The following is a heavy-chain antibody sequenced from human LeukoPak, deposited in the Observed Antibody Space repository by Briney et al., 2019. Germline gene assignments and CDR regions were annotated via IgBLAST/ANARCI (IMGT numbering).Heavy chain of an antibody. CDR1: GFPFISYG. CDR2: IRYDGTNK. D-gene: IGHD2-2*02. Sequence: GGSLRLSCAASGFPFISYGMHWVRQAPGKGLEWVAFIRYDGTNKYYADSVKGRFTISRDNTLYLQMNSLRVEDTAVYYCAKDRCSSTSCYIFDYWGQGTLVTVSS. CDR3: AKDRCSSTSCYIFDY. J-gene: IGHJ4*02. V-gene: IGHV3-30*02.